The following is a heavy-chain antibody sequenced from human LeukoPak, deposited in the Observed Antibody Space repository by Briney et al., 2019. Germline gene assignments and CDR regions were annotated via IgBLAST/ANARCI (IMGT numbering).Heavy chain of an antibody. D-gene: IGHD2-15*01. CDR3: ARGRTRRIFDP. J-gene: IGHJ5*02. CDR1: GGSFSGYY. Sequence: SETLSLTCAVYGGSFSGYYWSWIRQPPGKGLEWIGEINHSGSTNYNPSLKSRVTISVDTSKNQFSLKLSFVTAADTAVYYCARGRTRRIFDPWGQGTLVTVSS. V-gene: IGHV4-34*01. CDR2: INHSGST.